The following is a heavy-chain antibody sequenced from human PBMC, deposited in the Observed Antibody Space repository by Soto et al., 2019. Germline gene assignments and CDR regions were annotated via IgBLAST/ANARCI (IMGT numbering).Heavy chain of an antibody. J-gene: IGHJ6*02. V-gene: IGHV4-4*07. CDR2: VYTSGST. CDR3: ARDRPIVATSGYGMDV. Sequence: PSETLSLTCTVSGGSISSYYWSWIRQPAGKGLEWIGRVYTSGSTNYNPSLRSRVTMSVDTSKNQFSLKLNSVTAADTAVYYCARDRPIVATSGYGMDVWGQGTAVTVS. CDR1: GGSISSYY. D-gene: IGHD5-12*01.